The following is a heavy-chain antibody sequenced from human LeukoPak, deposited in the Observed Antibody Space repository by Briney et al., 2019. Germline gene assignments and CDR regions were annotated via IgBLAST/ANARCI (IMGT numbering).Heavy chain of an antibody. CDR1: GGSISSYY. CDR2: IYYSGST. CDR3: AGGSLYWGHDWFDA. Sequence: SETLSLTCTVSGGSISSYYWSWIRQPPGKGLEWIGYIYYSGSTNYNPSLKSRVTISVNTSKNQFSLKLSSVTAADTAVYYCAGGSLYWGHDWFDAWGQGTLVTVSS. D-gene: IGHD3-16*02. J-gene: IGHJ5*02. V-gene: IGHV4-59*01.